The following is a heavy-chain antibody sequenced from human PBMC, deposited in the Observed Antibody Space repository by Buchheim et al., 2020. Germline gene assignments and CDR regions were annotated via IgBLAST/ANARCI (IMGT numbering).Heavy chain of an antibody. Sequence: QVQLQQWGAGLLKPSETLSLTCAVSGGSFSGYYWSWIRQPPGKGLEWIGEINHSGSTNYNPSLKTRVTISVDTSKNQFSLNLSSVTAADTAVYYCARGSTPAALFQHWGQGTL. D-gene: IGHD2-15*01. CDR2: INHSGST. CDR3: ARGSTPAALFQH. CDR1: GGSFSGYY. V-gene: IGHV4-34*01. J-gene: IGHJ1*01.